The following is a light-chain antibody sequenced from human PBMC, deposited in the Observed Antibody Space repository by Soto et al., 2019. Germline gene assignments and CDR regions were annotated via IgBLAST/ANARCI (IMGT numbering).Light chain of an antibody. CDR2: GAS. J-gene: IGKJ2*01. CDR1: QSVSSSY. CDR3: QQYGSSLYT. Sequence: EIVLTQSPGTLSLSPGERATLSCRASQSVSSSYLAWYQQTPGQAPRLLIYGASSRATGIPDRFSGSGSGTDFTLTISRLEPDDFAVYYCQQYGSSLYTFGQGTKLEIK. V-gene: IGKV3-20*01.